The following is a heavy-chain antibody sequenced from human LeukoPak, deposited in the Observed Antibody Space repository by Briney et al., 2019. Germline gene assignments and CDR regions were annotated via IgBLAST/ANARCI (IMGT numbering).Heavy chain of an antibody. CDR3: ASVKDLNYDFWSGRYYMDV. D-gene: IGHD3-3*01. J-gene: IGHJ6*03. CDR2: INSDGSST. CDR1: GFTFSSYW. Sequence: PGGSLRLSCAASGFTFSSYWMHWVRQAPGKGLVWVSCINSDGSSTSYADSVKGRFTISRDNAKNTLYLQMNSLRAEDTAVYYCASVKDLNYDFWSGRYYMDVWGKGTTVTVSS. V-gene: IGHV3-74*01.